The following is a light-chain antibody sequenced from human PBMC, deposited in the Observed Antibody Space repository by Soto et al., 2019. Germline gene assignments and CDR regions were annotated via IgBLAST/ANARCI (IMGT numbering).Light chain of an antibody. Sequence: EIEMTQSPATLSVSPGERATLSCRASQSVSSNLAWYQQKPGQAPRLLIYGASSRATGIPDRFSGSGSGTDFTLTISRLEPEDFAVYYCQQYGSSTITFGQGTRLEIK. V-gene: IGKV3-20*01. CDR1: QSVSSN. CDR2: GAS. CDR3: QQYGSSTIT. J-gene: IGKJ5*01.